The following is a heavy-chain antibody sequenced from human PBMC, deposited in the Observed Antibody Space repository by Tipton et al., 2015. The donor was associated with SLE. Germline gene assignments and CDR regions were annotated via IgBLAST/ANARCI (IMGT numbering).Heavy chain of an antibody. CDR1: GGSFSGYY. V-gene: IGHV4-34*01. CDR3: ATGVSGSWYYFDY. CDR2: INHSGTT. J-gene: IGHJ4*02. D-gene: IGHD6-13*01. Sequence: TLSLTCAVYGGSFSGYYWSWIRQPPGKGLVWIGEINHSGTTKYNPSLKNRVTISEDTSKNQFSLRLTSVTAADTAIYYCATGVSGSWYYFDYWGQGTPVTVSS.